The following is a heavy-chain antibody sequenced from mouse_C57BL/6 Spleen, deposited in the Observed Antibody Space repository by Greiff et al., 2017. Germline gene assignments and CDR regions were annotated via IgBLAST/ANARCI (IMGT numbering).Heavy chain of an antibody. V-gene: IGHV1-82*01. D-gene: IGHD1-3*01. Sequence: QVQLKESGPELVKPGASVKISCKASGYAFSSSWMNWVKQRPGKGLEWIGRIYPGDGDTNYNGKFKGKATLTADKSSSTAYMQLSSLTSEDSAVYVCARSKVGAPYYFDYWGQGTTLTVSS. CDR1: GYAFSSSW. CDR2: IYPGDGDT. J-gene: IGHJ2*01. CDR3: ARSKVGAPYYFDY.